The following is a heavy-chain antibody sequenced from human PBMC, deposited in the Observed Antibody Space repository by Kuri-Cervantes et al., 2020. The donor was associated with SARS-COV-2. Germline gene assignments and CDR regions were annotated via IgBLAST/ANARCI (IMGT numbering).Heavy chain of an antibody. J-gene: IGHJ4*02. Sequence: GSLRLSCTVSGGSIDSSSIYWGWIRQPPGKGPEWIGNIYYTGTTYYNPSLKSRVTISVDTSKEQFSLKLSSVTAADTAIYYCATFTVTTKFDNWGQGTLVTVSS. CDR2: IYYTGTT. D-gene: IGHD4-17*01. CDR3: ATFTVTTKFDN. CDR1: GGSIDSSSIY. V-gene: IGHV4-39*01.